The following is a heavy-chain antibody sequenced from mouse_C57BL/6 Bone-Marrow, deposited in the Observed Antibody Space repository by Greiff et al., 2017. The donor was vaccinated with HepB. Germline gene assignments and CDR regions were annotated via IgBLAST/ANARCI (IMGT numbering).Heavy chain of an antibody. J-gene: IGHJ1*03. V-gene: IGHV5-17*01. CDR2: ISSGSSTI. CDR3: TRPGDYGSYLYFGV. CDR1: GFTFSDYG. Sequence: DVQLQESGGGLVKPGGSLKLSCAASGFTFSDYGMHWVRQAPEKGLEWVAYISSGSSTIYYAATVKGRSTISRDTAKNTLFLQMTSLRSEDTAMYYCTRPGDYGSYLYFGVWGTVTTVTVSS. D-gene: IGHD1-1*01.